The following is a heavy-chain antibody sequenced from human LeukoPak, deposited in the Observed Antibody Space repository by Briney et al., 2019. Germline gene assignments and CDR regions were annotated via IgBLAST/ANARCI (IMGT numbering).Heavy chain of an antibody. J-gene: IGHJ6*02. CDR1: GYTFTGYY. CDR3: ARESVLFYYGLDA. V-gene: IGHV1-2*02. Sequence: ASVKVSCKASGYTFTGYYMHWVRQAPGQGLEWMGWINPNSGGSNYAQKFQGRVTMTRDTSISTAYMELSRLTSDDTAVYYCARESVLFYYGLDAWGQGTTVTVSS. CDR2: INPNSGGS. D-gene: IGHD2/OR15-2a*01.